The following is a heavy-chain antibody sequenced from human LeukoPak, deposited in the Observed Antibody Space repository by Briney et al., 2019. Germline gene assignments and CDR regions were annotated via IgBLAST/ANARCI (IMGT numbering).Heavy chain of an antibody. V-gene: IGHV4-34*01. J-gene: IGHJ6*03. Sequence: SETLSLTCAVYGGSFSGYYWSWIRQPPGKGLEWIGEINHSGSTNYNPSLKSRVTISVDTSKNQFSLKLSSVTAADTAVYYCARGYCSGGSCYGFYYYHYMGVWGKGTTVTVSS. CDR3: ARGYCSGGSCYGFYYYHYMGV. CDR1: GGSFSGYY. D-gene: IGHD2-15*01. CDR2: INHSGST.